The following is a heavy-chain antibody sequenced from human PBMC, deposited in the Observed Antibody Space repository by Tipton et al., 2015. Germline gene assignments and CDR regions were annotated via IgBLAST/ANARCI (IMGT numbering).Heavy chain of an antibody. Sequence: TLSLTCTVSGGSISSSSYYWGWIRQPPGKGLEWIGNIYNGGSTYDNPSLNSRVTMSVDTSKNQFSLKLSSVTAADTAVYYCARINATDWYEPAYRRHYYYYYGMDVWGQGTTVTVSS. CDR3: ARINATDWYEPAYRRHYYYYYGMDV. CDR1: GGSISSSSYY. J-gene: IGHJ6*02. D-gene: IGHD3-9*01. CDR2: IYNGGST. V-gene: IGHV4-39*01.